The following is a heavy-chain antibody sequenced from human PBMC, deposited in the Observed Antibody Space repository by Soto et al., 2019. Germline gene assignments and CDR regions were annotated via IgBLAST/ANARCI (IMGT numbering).Heavy chain of an antibody. CDR2: IYPGDSDT. D-gene: IGHD2-15*01. J-gene: IGHJ5*02. Sequence: SCKASGYSFTSYWIGWVRQMPGKGLEWMGIIYPGDSDTRYSPSFQGQVTISADKSISTAYLQWSSLKASDTAMYYCARSKNPRVNWFDPWGQGTLVTVSS. V-gene: IGHV5-51*01. CDR3: ARSKNPRVNWFDP. CDR1: GYSFTSYW.